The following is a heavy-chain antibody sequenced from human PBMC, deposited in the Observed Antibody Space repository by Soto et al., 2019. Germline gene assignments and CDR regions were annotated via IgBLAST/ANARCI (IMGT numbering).Heavy chain of an antibody. CDR1: GGTFSSYA. CDR2: IIPIFGTA. Sequence: QVQLVQSGAEVKKPGSSVKVSCTASGGTFSSYAISWVRQAPGQGLEWMGGIIPIFGTANYAQKFQGRVTITADKSTSKAYMELSSLRSEDTAVYYCARAYSSPNNWPFPNMDVWGQGTTVTVSS. CDR3: ARAYSSPNNWPFPNMDV. D-gene: IGHD6-13*01. V-gene: IGHV1-69*06. J-gene: IGHJ6*02.